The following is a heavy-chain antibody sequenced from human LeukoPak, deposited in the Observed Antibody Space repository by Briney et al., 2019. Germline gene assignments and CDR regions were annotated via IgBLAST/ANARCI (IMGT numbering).Heavy chain of an antibody. CDR1: GYTFTSDY. D-gene: IGHD1-26*01. CDR2: VHSSGGVI. Sequence: VASVKVSCKASGYTFTSDYMNWVRQAPGQGLEWMGIVHSSGGVIKYAQEFQDRLTVTRDTSTSTIYMELSSLRSEDTAVYYCAGSSHQRNWFDPWGQGTLVIVSS. CDR3: AGSSHQRNWFDP. V-gene: IGHV1-46*01. J-gene: IGHJ5*02.